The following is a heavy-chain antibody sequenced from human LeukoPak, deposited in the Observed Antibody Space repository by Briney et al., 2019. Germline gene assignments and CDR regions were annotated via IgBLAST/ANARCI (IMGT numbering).Heavy chain of an antibody. CDR2: MDTSGNS. Sequence: SETLSLTCTVSGGSISNYYWSWIRRPAGKGLEWIGRMDTSGNSNYNPSLKSRVTMSLDTSKNQFPLKLISVTAADTAVYYCARGRGYSSTWSRPPNWFDPWGQGTLVTVSS. V-gene: IGHV4-4*07. J-gene: IGHJ5*02. D-gene: IGHD6-13*01. CDR1: GGSISNYY. CDR3: ARGRGYSSTWSRPPNWFDP.